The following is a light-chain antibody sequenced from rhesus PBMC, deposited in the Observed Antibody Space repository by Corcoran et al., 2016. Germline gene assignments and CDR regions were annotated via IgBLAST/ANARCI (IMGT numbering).Light chain of an antibody. CDR3: QQHNSHPLT. Sequence: DIQMTQSPSSLSASVGDRVTITCRASQTISSYLAWYQQKPGKVPKLLIYAASSLESGVPSRFSGSGSGTDFTLTSSSLQPENFAAYYCQQHNSHPLTFGGGTKVEIK. CDR2: AAS. J-gene: IGKJ4*01. CDR1: QTISSY. V-gene: IGKV1-44*01.